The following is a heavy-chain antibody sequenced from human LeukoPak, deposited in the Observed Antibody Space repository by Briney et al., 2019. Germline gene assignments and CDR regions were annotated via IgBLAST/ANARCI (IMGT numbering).Heavy chain of an antibody. CDR2: VNRDGSET. J-gene: IGHJ6*02. CDR1: GFTLSNHW. CDR3: ARNNGMDI. V-gene: IGHV3-7*03. Sequence: GGSLRLSCAASGFTLSNHWMTWVRQVPGRGPEWVANVNRDGSETYYLDSVKGRFTISKDNAKNSLYLQMNSLRAEDTALYHCARNNGMDIWGQGTTVIVSS.